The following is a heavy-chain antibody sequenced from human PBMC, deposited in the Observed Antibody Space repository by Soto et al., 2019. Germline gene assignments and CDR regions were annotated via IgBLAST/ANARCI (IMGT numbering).Heavy chain of an antibody. CDR3: ARDKIAGLFDY. CDR2: INHSGST. CDR1: GGSFRGYY. Sequence: QVQLQQWGAGLLKPSETLSLTCAVYGGSFRGYYWTWIRQPPGTGLEWIGEINHSGSTNYNPSLKSRVTISVDTSKNQFSLKLNCVTAADTAVYYCARDKIAGLFDYWGKGTLVTVSS. V-gene: IGHV4-34*01. D-gene: IGHD2-21*01. J-gene: IGHJ4*02.